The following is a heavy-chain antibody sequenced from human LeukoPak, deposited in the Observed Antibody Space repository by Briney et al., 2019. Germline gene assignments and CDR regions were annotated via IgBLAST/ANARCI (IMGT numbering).Heavy chain of an antibody. V-gene: IGHV3-30*18. CDR2: ISYDGSNK. Sequence: PGRSLRLSCAASGFTFSSYGMHWVRQAPGKGLEWVAVISYDGSNKYYADSVKGRFTISRDNSKNTLYLQMNSLRAEDTAVYYCAKGGITGTRDGMDVWGQGTTVTVSS. D-gene: IGHD1-20*01. CDR3: AKGGITGTRDGMDV. J-gene: IGHJ6*02. CDR1: GFTFSSYG.